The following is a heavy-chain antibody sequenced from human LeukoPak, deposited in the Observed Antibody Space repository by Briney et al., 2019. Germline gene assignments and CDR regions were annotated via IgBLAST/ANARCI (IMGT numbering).Heavy chain of an antibody. J-gene: IGHJ3*02. CDR1: GGSASSGRYY. CDR3: ARVDCSGGSCYAFDI. Sequence: SESPSLTCTDSGGSASSGRYYWNWIRQPPGKVLECIGYIHYSGSTNYNPSLKSRVTISVDTSKNQFSLKLSSVTAADTAVYYCARVDCSGGSCYAFDIWGQGTMVTVSS. CDR2: IHYSGST. V-gene: IGHV4-61*01. D-gene: IGHD2-15*01.